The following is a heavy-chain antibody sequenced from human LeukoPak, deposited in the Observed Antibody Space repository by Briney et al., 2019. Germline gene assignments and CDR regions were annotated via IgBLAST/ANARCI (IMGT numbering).Heavy chain of an antibody. V-gene: IGHV4-38-2*01. CDR2: IYHSGST. CDR1: GYSISSGYY. J-gene: IGHJ4*02. D-gene: IGHD5-18*01. Sequence: PSETLSLTCAVSGYSISSGYYWGWIRQPPGKGLEWIGSIYHSGSTYYNPSLKSRVTISVDTSKNQFSLKLSSVTAADTAVYSCASYYTAMGTFAYWGQGPLATVPS. CDR3: ASYYTAMGTFAY.